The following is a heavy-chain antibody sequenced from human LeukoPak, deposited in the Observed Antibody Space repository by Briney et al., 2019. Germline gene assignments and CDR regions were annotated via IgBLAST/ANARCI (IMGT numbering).Heavy chain of an antibody. Sequence: GGSLRLSCAASGFTFSSYSMNWVRQAPGKGLDWVSSISSSSSYIYYADSVKGRFTISRDNAKNSLYLQMNSLRAEDTAVYYCARDAVMTSPEYCSSISCYMERGRKGSYYMDVWGKGTTVTVSS. CDR2: ISSSSSYI. D-gene: IGHD2-2*02. J-gene: IGHJ6*03. V-gene: IGHV3-21*01. CDR1: GFTFSSYS. CDR3: ARDAVMTSPEYCSSISCYMERGRKGSYYMDV.